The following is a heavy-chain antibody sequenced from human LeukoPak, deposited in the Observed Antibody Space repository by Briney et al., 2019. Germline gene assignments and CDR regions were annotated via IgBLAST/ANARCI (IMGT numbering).Heavy chain of an antibody. CDR1: GSTFSSYW. CDR3: ARVGAGYYYYYGMDV. V-gene: IGHV3-74*01. D-gene: IGHD3-10*01. Sequence: GGSLRLSCAASGSTFSSYWMHWVRHAPGKGLVRVSRINSDGSSTSYADSVKGRFTISRDNAKNTLYLQMNSLRAEDTAVYYCARVGAGYYYYYGMDVWGQGTTVTVSS. CDR2: INSDGSST. J-gene: IGHJ6*02.